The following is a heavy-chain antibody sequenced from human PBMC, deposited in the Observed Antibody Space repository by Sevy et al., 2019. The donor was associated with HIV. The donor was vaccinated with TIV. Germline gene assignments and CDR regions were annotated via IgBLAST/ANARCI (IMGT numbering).Heavy chain of an antibody. CDR2: IIPILGTV. CDR3: ARGGGNGWYYFDY. V-gene: IGHV1-69*13. CDR1: GGTFSSYG. D-gene: IGHD6-19*01. Sequence: ASVKVSCKASGGTFSSYGISWVRQAPGQGLEWMGGIIPILGTVNYAQKFQGRVTITADESTKTAYMELSSLRSEATAMYYCARGGGNGWYYFDYWGQETLVTVSS. J-gene: IGHJ4*02.